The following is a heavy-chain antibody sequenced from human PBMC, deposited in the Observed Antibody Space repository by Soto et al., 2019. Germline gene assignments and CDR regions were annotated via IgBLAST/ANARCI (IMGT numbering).Heavy chain of an antibody. CDR1: GYTLSDYY. Sequence: ASVKVSWKASGYTLSDYYIHWVRQAPGQGLEWMGWINPNSGGTKYAPKFQGGVTMTRDTSITTAYMELSRLRSGDTAVYYCAREPATAKPEGVDFWGQGTLVTVSS. CDR3: AREPATAKPEGVDF. CDR2: INPNSGGT. D-gene: IGHD1-1*01. J-gene: IGHJ4*02. V-gene: IGHV1-2*02.